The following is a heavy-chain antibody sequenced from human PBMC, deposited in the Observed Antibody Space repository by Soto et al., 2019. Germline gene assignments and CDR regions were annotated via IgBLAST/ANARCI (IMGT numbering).Heavy chain of an antibody. CDR2: INPKSGGT. CDR1: GYSFTDYH. D-gene: IGHD2-8*01. J-gene: IGHJ6*02. Sequence: ASVKVSCKASGYSFTDYHIHWVRQAPGQGLEWLGRINPKSGGTSTAQKFQGWVTMTTDTSISTASMELTRLTSDDTAIYYCARGDSTDCSNGVCSFFYNHDMHDWGQGTTVNVS. CDR3: ARGDSTDCSNGVCSFFYNHDMHD. V-gene: IGHV1-2*04.